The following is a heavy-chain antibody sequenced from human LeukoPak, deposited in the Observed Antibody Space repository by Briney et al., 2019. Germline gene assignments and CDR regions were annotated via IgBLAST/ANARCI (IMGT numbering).Heavy chain of an antibody. J-gene: IGHJ4*02. CDR1: GFAFSSYS. Sequence: GGSLRLSCAASGFAFSSYSMNWVRQAPGKGLEWVSYISRSGTIYYADSVKGRFTISRDNAKNSLYLQMNSLRDEDTAVYYCARDPEALDYWGQGTLVTVSS. CDR2: ISRSGTI. V-gene: IGHV3-48*02. CDR3: ARDPEALDY.